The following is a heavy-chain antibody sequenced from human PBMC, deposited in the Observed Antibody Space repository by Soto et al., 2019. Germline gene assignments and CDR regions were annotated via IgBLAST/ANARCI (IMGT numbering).Heavy chain of an antibody. CDR2: ITGGGST. D-gene: IGHD2-21*01. V-gene: IGHV3-23*01. J-gene: IGHJ4*02. CDR1: GFNFNYA. Sequence: DVQLLESGGGLVQPGGSLRLSCLFSGFNFNYAIIWVRQAPGEGQEWVSGITGGGSTQYAASVKGRFTISRDNSKKTVALQMNSLRVEDTAMYYCARDAVYNDGLWLASDWGQGTQVTVS. CDR3: ARDAVYNDGLWLASD.